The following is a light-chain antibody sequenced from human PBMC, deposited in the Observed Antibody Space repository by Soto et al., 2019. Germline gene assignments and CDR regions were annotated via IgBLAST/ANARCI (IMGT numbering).Light chain of an antibody. CDR1: SSNIGSNY. CDR2: RNN. J-gene: IGLJ2*01. V-gene: IGLV1-47*01. CDR3: AAWEGSLSGPV. Sequence: QSVLTQPPSASGTPGQRVTISCSGSSSNIGSNYVYWYQQLPGTAPKLLIYRNNHRPSGVPDRFSGSKYGTSASLAISGLRSEDEAEYYCAAWEGSLSGPVFGGGTKVTVL.